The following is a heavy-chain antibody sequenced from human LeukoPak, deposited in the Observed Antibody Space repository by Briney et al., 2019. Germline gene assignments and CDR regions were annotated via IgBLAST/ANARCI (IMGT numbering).Heavy chain of an antibody. CDR3: AREVPYDSSRYYQPFDY. CDR2: ISAYNGNT. Sequence: GASVKVSCKASAYTVTSYGISWVRQAPGQGLEWMGWISAYNGNTNYAQKLQGRVTMTTDTSTSKAYMELRSLRSDDTAVYYCAREVPYDSSRYYQPFDYWGQGTLVTVSS. CDR1: AYTVTSYG. J-gene: IGHJ4*02. D-gene: IGHD3-22*01. V-gene: IGHV1-18*01.